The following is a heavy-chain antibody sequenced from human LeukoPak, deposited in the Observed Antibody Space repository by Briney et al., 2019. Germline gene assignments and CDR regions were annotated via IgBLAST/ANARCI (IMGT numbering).Heavy chain of an antibody. Sequence: ASVKVSCKASGYTFINNWMHWVRQAPGQGLEWIGLINPTGTGTLYAQKFQGRVTMTRDMSTSTDYMELSSLRSEDTAVYYCARTRSSSSSWYGQFDYWGQGTLVTVSS. V-gene: IGHV1-46*01. CDR2: INPTGTGT. CDR1: GYTFINNW. J-gene: IGHJ4*02. CDR3: ARTRSSSSSWYGQFDY. D-gene: IGHD6-13*01.